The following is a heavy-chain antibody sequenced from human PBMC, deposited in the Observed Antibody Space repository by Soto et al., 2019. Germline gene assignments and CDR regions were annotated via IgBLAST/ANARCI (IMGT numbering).Heavy chain of an antibody. CDR1: GYTFTSYY. CDR3: TRGKWLRRNAFDI. Sequence: ASVKVSCKASGYTFTSYYMYWVRQAPGQGLEWMGTINPSGDSTSYAQKFQGRVTMTRDTSTSTIYMEVSSLKSDDTAVYYCTRGKWLRRNAFDIWGQGTMVTVSS. D-gene: IGHD5-12*01. J-gene: IGHJ3*02. CDR2: INPSGDST. V-gene: IGHV1-46*03.